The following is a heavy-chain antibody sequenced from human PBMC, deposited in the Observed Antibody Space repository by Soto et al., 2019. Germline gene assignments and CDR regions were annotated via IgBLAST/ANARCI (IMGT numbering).Heavy chain of an antibody. D-gene: IGHD2-2*01. CDR3: ARPPGSTSSDYYGMDV. CDR1: GFTFSSYS. V-gene: IGHV3-21*01. CDR2: ISSSSSYI. Sequence: PGGSLRLSCAASGFTFSSYSMNWVRQAPGKGLEWVSSISSSSSYIYYADSVKGRFTISRDNAKNSLYLQMNSLRAEDTAVYYCARPPGSTSSDYYGMDVWGQGTTVTVSS. J-gene: IGHJ6*02.